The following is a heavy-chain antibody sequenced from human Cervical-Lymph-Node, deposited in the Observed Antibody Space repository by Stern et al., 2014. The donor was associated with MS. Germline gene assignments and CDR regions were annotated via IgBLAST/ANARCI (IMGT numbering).Heavy chain of an antibody. CDR3: ARGAGDNWFDP. CDR1: GG. Sequence: VQLVESGADVKKPGTSVRVSCKASGGISWLRQAPGQGLEWMGGIIPFVGTGTVNYAQNFQGRLTLIADTSTTTTYLELSRLRFDDTAVYYCARGAGDNWFDPWGQGTLVSVSS. CDR2: IIPFVGTGTV. J-gene: IGHJ5*02. V-gene: IGHV1-69*06. D-gene: IGHD3-10*01.